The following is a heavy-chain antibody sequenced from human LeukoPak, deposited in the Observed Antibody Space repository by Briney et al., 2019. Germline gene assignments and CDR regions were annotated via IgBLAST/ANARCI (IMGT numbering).Heavy chain of an antibody. V-gene: IGHV4-30-2*06. Sequence: SETLSLTCTVSGGSISSGVYSWSWIRQSPGKGLEWIAYIYHSGSTYYNPSLKSRVTISVDRSKNQFSLNLTSVTAADTAVYYCARLQPSTVTIVGTGSFDVWGQGTMVTVSS. CDR3: ARLQPSTVTIVGTGSFDV. J-gene: IGHJ3*01. D-gene: IGHD4-17*01. CDR1: GGSISSGVYS. CDR2: IYHSGST.